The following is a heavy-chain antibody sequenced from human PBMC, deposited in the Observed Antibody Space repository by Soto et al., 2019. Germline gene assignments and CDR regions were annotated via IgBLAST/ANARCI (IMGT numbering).Heavy chain of an antibody. J-gene: IGHJ5*02. CDR1: GFTFSNYA. CDR3: AKGLHSSDWYEI. V-gene: IGHV3-23*01. D-gene: IGHD6-19*01. Sequence: EVQLLESGGGLVQPGGSLRLSCAASGFTFSNYAMNWVRQAPGKGLEWVSAISGSDVSTYYADSVKGRFTISRDNSKNTLYLQMNSLRADDTAVYFCAKGLHSSDWYEIWGQGTQVTVSS. CDR2: ISGSDVST.